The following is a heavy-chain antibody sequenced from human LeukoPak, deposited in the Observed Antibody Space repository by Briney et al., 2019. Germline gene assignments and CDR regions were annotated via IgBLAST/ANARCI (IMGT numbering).Heavy chain of an antibody. J-gene: IGHJ4*02. Sequence: SETLSLTCSVSGDSISRSNYYWGWIRQPPGKALEWIGSIHYTGSTYHNPSLESRVTMSIDTSKNQFSLKVNSVTATDTAVYYCARRDRYSSGQFDHWGQGTLVTVSS. V-gene: IGHV4-39*01. CDR1: GDSISRSNYY. CDR2: IHYTGST. CDR3: ARRDRYSSGQFDH. D-gene: IGHD5-18*01.